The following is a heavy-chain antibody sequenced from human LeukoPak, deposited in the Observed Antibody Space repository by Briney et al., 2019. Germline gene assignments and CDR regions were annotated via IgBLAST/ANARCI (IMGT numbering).Heavy chain of an antibody. Sequence: GGSLRLSCAASGFTFSTYTMNWVRQAPGKGLEWVANIKQDGSEKYSVDSVKGRFTISRDNSKNTLYLQMNSLRAEDTAVYYCAKDADITMVRGASSAFDYWGQGTLVTVSS. J-gene: IGHJ4*02. CDR2: IKQDGSEK. D-gene: IGHD3-10*01. V-gene: IGHV3-7*01. CDR1: GFTFSTYT. CDR3: AKDADITMVRGASSAFDY.